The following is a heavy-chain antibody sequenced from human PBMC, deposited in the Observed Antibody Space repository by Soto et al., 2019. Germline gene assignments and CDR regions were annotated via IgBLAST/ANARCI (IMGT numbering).Heavy chain of an antibody. D-gene: IGHD2-2*01. CDR2: IYYSGST. CDR3: ARVKREYQLLWNAFDI. J-gene: IGHJ3*02. V-gene: IGHV4-59*01. Sequence: SETLSLTCTVSGGSISSYYWSWIRQPPGKGLEWIGYIYYSGSTNYNPSLKSRVTISVDTSKNQFSLKLSSVTAADTAVYYCARVKREYQLLWNAFDIWGQGTMVTVSS. CDR1: GGSISSYY.